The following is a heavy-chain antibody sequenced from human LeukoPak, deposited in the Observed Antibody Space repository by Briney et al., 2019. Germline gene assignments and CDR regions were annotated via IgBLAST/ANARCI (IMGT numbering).Heavy chain of an antibody. D-gene: IGHD3-3*01. CDR2: IYDSGSA. CDR1: GVSINSHY. CDR3: ARVLQNYYHLDV. J-gene: IGHJ6*03. V-gene: IGHV4-59*11. Sequence: SETLSLTCTVSGVSINSHYWSWIRQPPGKGLEWIGFIYDSGSANYRSSLESRVTMTLDTSKNQFSLKLNSVTAADTAVYYCARVLQNYYHLDVWGKGTTVTVSS.